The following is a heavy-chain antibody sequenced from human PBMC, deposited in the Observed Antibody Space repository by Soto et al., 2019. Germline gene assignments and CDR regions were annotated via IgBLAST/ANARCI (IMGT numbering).Heavy chain of an antibody. Sequence: PGGSLRLSCAASGFPLDDFAMHWVRQVPGKGVEWVSGISWNRGGICYADSVKGRFTISRDNAKNSLYLQMDRLRPEDTAFYYCAKSPHDILIGSAFGCWGQGTLVTVST. CDR1: GFPLDDFA. CDR2: ISWNRGGI. CDR3: AKSPHDILIGSAFGC. D-gene: IGHD3-9*01. V-gene: IGHV3-9*01. J-gene: IGHJ4*02.